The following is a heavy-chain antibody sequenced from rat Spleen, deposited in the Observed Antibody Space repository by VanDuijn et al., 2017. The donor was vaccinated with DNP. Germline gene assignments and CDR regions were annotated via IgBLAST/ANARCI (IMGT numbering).Heavy chain of an antibody. V-gene: IGHV5-22*01. CDR2: ISYDGRSN. J-gene: IGHJ2*01. CDR3: ARHVLPLRVWDY. D-gene: IGHD1-3*01. Sequence: EVQLVESGGGVVQPGRSLNLSCSASGFTLSDYVMAWVRHAPTQGLEWVSYISYDGRSNYRGDSVKGRFTISRDNAKSTIYLQMNSLRSEDMATYYCARHVLPLRVWDYWGQGVMVTVSS. CDR1: GFTLSDYV.